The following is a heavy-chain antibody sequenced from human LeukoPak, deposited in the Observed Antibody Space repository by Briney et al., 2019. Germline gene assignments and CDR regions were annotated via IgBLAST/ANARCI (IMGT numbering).Heavy chain of an antibody. CDR2: ISYSGST. D-gene: IGHD3-9*01. CDR3: ARGKSILTGFYYYAMDV. V-gene: IGHV4-59*01. Sequence: PSETLSLTCTVSGVSITSYYWSWIRQPPGMGLEWIGYISYSGSTNYNPSLKSRVTISVDTSKNQFSLKLSSVTTADTAVYYCARGKSILTGFYYYAMDVWGQGTTVTVSS. CDR1: GVSITSYY. J-gene: IGHJ6*02.